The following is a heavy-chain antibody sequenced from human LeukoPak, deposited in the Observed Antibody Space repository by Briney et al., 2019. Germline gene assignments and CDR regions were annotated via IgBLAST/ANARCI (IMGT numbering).Heavy chain of an antibody. J-gene: IGHJ4*02. CDR2: ISYHGSNK. CDR3: AKGRASGSKKIDF. D-gene: IGHD3-10*01. CDR1: GFTFSSYG. V-gene: IGHV3-30*18. Sequence: GGSLRLSCAASGFTFSSYGMYGVRQAPRKGLVGGAVISYHGSNKYYADSVKGRFTISRDNSKNALYLQMNSLRCEDTAVYHCAKGRASGSKKIDFWGQGTLVPVSA.